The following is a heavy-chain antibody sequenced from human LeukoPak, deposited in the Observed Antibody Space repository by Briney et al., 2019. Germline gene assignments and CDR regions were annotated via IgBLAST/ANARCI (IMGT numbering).Heavy chain of an antibody. J-gene: IGHJ2*01. CDR3: AKDLGGGSGCYDL. Sequence: GRPLRLSCAASGFTFSSYGMHWVRQAPGKGLGWVAIISYDGSNKYYADSVQGRFTISRDNSKNTLYLQMNSLRAEDTAVYYCAKDLGGGSGCYDLWGRGTLVTVSS. CDR2: ISYDGSNK. D-gene: IGHD6-19*01. V-gene: IGHV3-30*18. CDR1: GFTFSSYG.